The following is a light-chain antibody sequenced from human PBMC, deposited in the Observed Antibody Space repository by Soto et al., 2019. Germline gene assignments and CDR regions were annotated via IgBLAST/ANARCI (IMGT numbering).Light chain of an antibody. Sequence: AIRMTQSPSSLSASTGDRVTITCRASQGISNWLAWYQQRPGKAPKLLVYGASTLQSGVPSRFSGSGSGTDFTLTISGLQYEDFATYYCQHYKNYPWTFGQGTKV. CDR1: QGISNW. J-gene: IGKJ1*01. V-gene: IGKV1-8*01. CDR3: QHYKNYPWT. CDR2: GAS.